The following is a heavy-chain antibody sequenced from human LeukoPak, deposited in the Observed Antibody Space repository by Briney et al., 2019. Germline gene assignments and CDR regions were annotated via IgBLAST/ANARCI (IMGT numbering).Heavy chain of an antibody. J-gene: IGHJ3*02. CDR2: ISAYNGNT. Sequence: GASVKVSCKASGYTFISYGISWVRQAPGQGLEWMGWISAYNGNTNYAPKLQGRVTMTTDTSTSTAYMELRSLRSDDTAVYYCARDPQYSSGWYGAFDIWGQGTMVTVSS. V-gene: IGHV1-18*01. CDR1: GYTFISYG. CDR3: ARDPQYSSGWYGAFDI. D-gene: IGHD6-19*01.